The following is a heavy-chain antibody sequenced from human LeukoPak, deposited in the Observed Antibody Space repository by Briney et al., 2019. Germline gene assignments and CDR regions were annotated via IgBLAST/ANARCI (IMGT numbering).Heavy chain of an antibody. Sequence: GGSLRLSCAASGFTFSSFGMHWVRQAPGKGLEWVAVIWYDASDRYYADSVKGRFTISRDNSKNTLFLQMNSLRDDDTAVYYCARDEADGGRRGDYWGQGTLVTVSS. CDR2: IWYDASDR. CDR3: ARDEADGGRRGDY. CDR1: GFTFSSFG. J-gene: IGHJ4*02. D-gene: IGHD4-23*01. V-gene: IGHV3-33*01.